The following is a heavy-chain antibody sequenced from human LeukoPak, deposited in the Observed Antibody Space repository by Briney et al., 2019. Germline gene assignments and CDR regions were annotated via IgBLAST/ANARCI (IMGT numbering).Heavy chain of an antibody. CDR2: ISSSSSYI. CDR3: ARPRLYSSGWYHFDY. Sequence: GGSLRLSCAASGFTFSSYSMYWVRQAPGKGLEWVSSISSSSSYIYYADSVKGRFTISRDNAKNSLYLQMEGLRAEDTAVYYCARPRLYSSGWYHFDYWGQGTLVTVSS. V-gene: IGHV3-21*01. J-gene: IGHJ4*02. CDR1: GFTFSSYS. D-gene: IGHD6-19*01.